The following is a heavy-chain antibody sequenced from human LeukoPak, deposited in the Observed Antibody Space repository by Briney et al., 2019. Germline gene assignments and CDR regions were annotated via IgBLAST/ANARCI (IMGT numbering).Heavy chain of an antibody. Sequence: SVKVSCKASGDTFSSYAISWVRQAPGQGLEWMGRIIPMLGIANYARKFQGRVTVTTDTSTRTAYMELRNLRNDDTAVYYCARDGYYDNSGYYESWGQGTLVTVSS. CDR2: IIPMLGIA. CDR1: GDTFSSYA. J-gene: IGHJ4*02. CDR3: ARDGYYDNSGYYES. V-gene: IGHV1-69*04. D-gene: IGHD3-22*01.